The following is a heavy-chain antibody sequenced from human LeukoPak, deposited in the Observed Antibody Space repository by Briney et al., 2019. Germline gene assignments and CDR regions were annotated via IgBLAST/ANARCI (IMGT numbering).Heavy chain of an antibody. J-gene: IGHJ4*02. Sequence: GGSLRLSCAVSGFIVSSNYMTWVRQAPGKGLEWVSLIYGGGSTYYADSVKGRFTISRDKSKNTLYLQMNSLRAEDTAVYYCAKDGKVVMRYYFDYWGQGTLVTVSS. CDR1: GFIVSSNY. CDR3: AKDGKVVMRYYFDY. V-gene: IGHV3-53*05. CDR2: IYGGGST. D-gene: IGHD3-22*01.